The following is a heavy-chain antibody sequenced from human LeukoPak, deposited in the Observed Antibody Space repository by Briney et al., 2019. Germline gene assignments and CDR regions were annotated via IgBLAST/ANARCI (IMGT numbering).Heavy chain of an antibody. J-gene: IGHJ4*02. CDR3: AKDPFYYGTGGPT. CDR2: IGHTLGST. D-gene: IGHD3-10*01. Sequence: GGSLRLSCAPSGFTVSDYAMSWVRQAPGKGLEWVSSIGHTLGSTYYTESVKGRFIISRDSSKYTVFLRMNSLRADDTAVYYCAKDPFYYGTGGPTWGQGTLVTVSS. CDR1: GFTVSDYA. V-gene: IGHV3-23*01.